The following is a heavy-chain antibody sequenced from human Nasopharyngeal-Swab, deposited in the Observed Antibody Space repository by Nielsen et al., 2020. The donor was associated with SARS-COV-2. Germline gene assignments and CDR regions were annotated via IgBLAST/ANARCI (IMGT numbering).Heavy chain of an antibody. V-gene: IGHV3-23*01. CDR1: GFTFSSYA. CDR3: ARDGRLRYFDWSYYYYGMDV. Sequence: GSLKISCAASGFTFSSYAMSWVRQAPGKGLEWGSVISGSGGSTYYADSVKGRFTISRGNAKNSLYLQMNSLRAEDTAVYYCARDGRLRYFDWSYYYYGMDVWGQGTTVTVSS. CDR2: ISGSGGST. D-gene: IGHD3-9*01. J-gene: IGHJ6*02.